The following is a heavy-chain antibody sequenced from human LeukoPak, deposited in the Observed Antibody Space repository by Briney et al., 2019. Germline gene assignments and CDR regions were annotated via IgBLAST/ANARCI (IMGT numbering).Heavy chain of an antibody. CDR3: AIWGADQNC. V-gene: IGHV3-7*02. J-gene: IGHJ4*02. CDR2: INPDGGEE. D-gene: IGHD3-16*01. Sequence: GGSLRLSCAASGFPFSSHWMSWVRQAPGKGLEWVANINPDGGEERYVDSVKGRFVISRDNAKNSLYLQMNSLRAEDTAVYYCAIWGADQNCWGQGTLVTVSS. CDR1: GFPFSSHW.